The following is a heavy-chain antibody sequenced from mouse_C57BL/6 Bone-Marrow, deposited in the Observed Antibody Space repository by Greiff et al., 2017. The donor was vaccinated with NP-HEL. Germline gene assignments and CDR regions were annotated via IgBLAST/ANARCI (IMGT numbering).Heavy chain of an antibody. V-gene: IGHV1-4*01. CDR3: ARGGYGWFAY. CDR2: INPSSGYP. J-gene: IGHJ3*01. CDR1: GYTFTSYT. Sequence: VQLQQSGAELARPGASVKMSCKASGYTFTSYTMHWVKQRPGQGLEWIGYINPSSGYPKYNQKFKDKATLTADKSSSTAYMQLSSLTSEDSAVYYCARGGYGWFAYWGQGTLVTGSA. D-gene: IGHD2-2*01.